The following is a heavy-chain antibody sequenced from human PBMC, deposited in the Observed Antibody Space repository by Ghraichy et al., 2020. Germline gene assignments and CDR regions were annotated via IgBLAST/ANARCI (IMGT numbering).Heavy chain of an antibody. Sequence: GGSLRLSCAASGFTFSSYDMHWVRQATGKGLEWVSAIGTAGDTYYPGSVKGRFTISRENAKNSLYLQMNSLRAGHTAVYYCARDLPRYCDSSGWANDYGRDVGGQGNTVPVSS. CDR3: ARDLPRYCDSSGWANDYGRDV. V-gene: IGHV3-13*01. CDR1: GFTFSSYD. D-gene: IGHD3-22*01. J-gene: IGHJ6*02. CDR2: IGTAGDT.